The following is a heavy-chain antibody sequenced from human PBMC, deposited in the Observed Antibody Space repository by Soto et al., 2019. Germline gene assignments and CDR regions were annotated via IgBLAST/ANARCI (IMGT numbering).Heavy chain of an antibody. CDR3: AKDGGRESYFGNGFDR. CDR1: GGTFSNYA. Sequence: QVQLVQSGAEVKKPGSSVKVSCKASGGTFSNYAITWVRQAPGQGLEWLGRISPLFGTRDYAQKFQGRFTISADESTPTAYMELSSLRSDDTAVYYCAKDGGRESYFGNGFDRWGQGTLVTVSS. CDR2: ISPLFGTR. V-gene: IGHV1-69*15. J-gene: IGHJ5*02. D-gene: IGHD1-26*01.